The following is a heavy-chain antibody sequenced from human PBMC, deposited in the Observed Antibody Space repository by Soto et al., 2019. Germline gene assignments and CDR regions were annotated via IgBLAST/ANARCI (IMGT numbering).Heavy chain of an antibody. CDR2: ITNSGST. J-gene: IGHJ5*01. CDR1: GGSFSDSY. Sequence: SETLSLTCAVFGGSFSDSYWSCIRQSPEKELEWIGEITNSGSTFYNPSLKSRVTISGDTSKNQFSLVVRSVTAADTAVYFCARGRTAIATRWLDSWGQGTLVTVSS. D-gene: IGHD1-1*01. V-gene: IGHV4-34*01. CDR3: ARGRTAIATRWLDS.